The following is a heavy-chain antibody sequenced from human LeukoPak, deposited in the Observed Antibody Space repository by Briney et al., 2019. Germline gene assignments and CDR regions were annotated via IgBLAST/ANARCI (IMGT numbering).Heavy chain of an antibody. Sequence: GGSLRLSCAASGFTFSSYWMSWVRQAPEKGLEWVANIKQDGYEKYYVDSVKGRFTISRDNAKNSLYLQMNSLRADDTAIYYCARDKIVGPTTLDYWGQGTLVTVSS. V-gene: IGHV3-7*01. CDR2: IKQDGYEK. J-gene: IGHJ4*02. CDR3: ARDKIVGPTTLDY. CDR1: GFTFSSYW. D-gene: IGHD1-26*01.